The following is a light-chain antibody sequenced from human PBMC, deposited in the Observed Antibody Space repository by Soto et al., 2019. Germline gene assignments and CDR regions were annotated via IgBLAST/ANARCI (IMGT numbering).Light chain of an antibody. CDR3: QHYGSSLWT. CDR1: QSVSSNY. Sequence: EIVLTQSPGTRSLSPGDRATLSCRASQSVSSNYLAWYRQKPGQAPRLLIYAASSRATGIPDRFSGSESGTDFTLTISRLEPEDFAVYYCQHYGSSLWTFGQGTKVEIK. CDR2: AAS. V-gene: IGKV3-20*01. J-gene: IGKJ1*01.